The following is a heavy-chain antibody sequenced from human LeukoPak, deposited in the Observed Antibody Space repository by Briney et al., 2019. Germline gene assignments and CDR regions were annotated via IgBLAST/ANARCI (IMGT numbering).Heavy chain of an antibody. CDR1: GGSFSGYY. J-gene: IGHJ6*04. D-gene: IGHD3-3*01. V-gene: IGHV4-34*01. CDR3: ARGWSRYYGMDV. CDR2: INHSGSN. Sequence: SETLSLTCAVYGGSFSGYYWSWVRQPPGKGLEWDGEINHSGSNNYNPSLKRRVTISVDTSKNHFSLKLSSVTAADTAVYYCARGWSRYYGMDVWGKGTTVTVSS.